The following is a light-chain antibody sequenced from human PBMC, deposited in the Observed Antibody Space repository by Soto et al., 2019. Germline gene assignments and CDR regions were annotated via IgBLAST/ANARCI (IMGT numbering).Light chain of an antibody. CDR1: SSDVGKYNL. CDR3: CSYAGSETFT. Sequence: QSVLTQPASVSGSPGQSITISCAGSSSDVGKYNLVSWYQQHPGKAPKLMIYATNKRPSGVSNRFSGSKSGNTASLTISGLQAEDEADYHCCSYAGSETFTFGGGTKVTVL. V-gene: IGLV2-23*02. CDR2: ATN. J-gene: IGLJ2*01.